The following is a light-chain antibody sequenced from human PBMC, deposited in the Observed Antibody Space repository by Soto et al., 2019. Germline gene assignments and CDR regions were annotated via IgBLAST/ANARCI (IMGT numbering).Light chain of an antibody. CDR2: GAS. J-gene: IGKJ4*01. CDR1: HSVSSSY. V-gene: IGKV3-20*01. CDR3: QQYDSSPLT. Sequence: EIVLPQSPGTLSLSPGERATLSCRASHSVSSSYLAWYQQKPGQAPRLLIYGASSRATGIPDRFSGSGSGTDFTLTISRLEPEDFAVYYCQQYDSSPLTFGGGTKVEIK.